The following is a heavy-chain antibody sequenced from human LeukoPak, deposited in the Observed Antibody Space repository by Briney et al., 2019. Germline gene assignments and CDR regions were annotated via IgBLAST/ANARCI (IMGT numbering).Heavy chain of an antibody. CDR2: IYPGDSDS. Sequence: LGESLKISCKGFGYSFTSYWIGWVRQMPGKGLEWMGIIYPGDSDSIYSPSFQGQVTISADKSLSTAYLQWSSLKASDTAMYYCARPGRDGGYSYGFDYWGQGTLVTVSS. CDR1: GYSFTSYW. V-gene: IGHV5-51*01. D-gene: IGHD5-18*01. J-gene: IGHJ4*02. CDR3: ARPGRDGGYSYGFDY.